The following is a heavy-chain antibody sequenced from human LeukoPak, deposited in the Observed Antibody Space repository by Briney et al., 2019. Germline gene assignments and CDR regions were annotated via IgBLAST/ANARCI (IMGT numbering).Heavy chain of an antibody. CDR3: ARDRLRFLELDPSLLDY. Sequence: LSLTCAVYGGSFSGYYWSWIRQAPGKGLEWVAVISYDGSNKYYADSVKGRFTISRDNSKNTLYLQMNSLRAEDTAVYYCARDRLRFLELDPSLLDYWGQGTLVTVSS. V-gene: IGHV3-30-3*01. D-gene: IGHD3-3*01. J-gene: IGHJ4*02. CDR2: ISYDGSNK. CDR1: GGSFSGYY.